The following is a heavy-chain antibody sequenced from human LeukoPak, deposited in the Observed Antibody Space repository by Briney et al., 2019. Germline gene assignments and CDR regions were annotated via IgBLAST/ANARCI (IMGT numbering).Heavy chain of an antibody. CDR3: ARGRAWLVRAGTIDY. Sequence: GRSLRLSCAASGFTFSSYAMHWVRQAPGKGLEWVAVISYDGSNKYYADSVKGRFTISRDNSKNTLYLQMNSLRAEDTAVYYCARGRAWLVRAGTIDYWGQGTLVTVS. CDR1: GFTFSSYA. J-gene: IGHJ4*02. D-gene: IGHD6-19*01. V-gene: IGHV3-30*04. CDR2: ISYDGSNK.